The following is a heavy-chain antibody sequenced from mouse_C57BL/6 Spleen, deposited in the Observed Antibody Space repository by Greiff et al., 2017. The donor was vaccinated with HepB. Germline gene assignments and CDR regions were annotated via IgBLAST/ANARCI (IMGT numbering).Heavy chain of an antibody. CDR1: GYSITSGYY. J-gene: IGHJ1*03. CDR2: ISYDGSN. D-gene: IGHD1-1*01. V-gene: IGHV3-6*01. Sequence: EVQLKESGPGLVKPSQSLSLTCSVTGYSITSGYYWNWIRQFPGNKLEWMGYISYDGSNNYNQSLKNRISITRDTSKNQFFLKLNSVTTEDTATYYCARDRNYYGSSLWYFDVWGTGTTVTVSS. CDR3: ARDRNYYGSSLWYFDV.